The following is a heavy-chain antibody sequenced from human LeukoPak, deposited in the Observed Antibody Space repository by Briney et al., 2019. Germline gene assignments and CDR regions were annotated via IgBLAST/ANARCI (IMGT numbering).Heavy chain of an antibody. CDR2: IYYSGST. J-gene: IGHJ4*02. CDR3: ARMLSSFPFDY. CDR1: GGSISSSSYY. D-gene: IGHD3-16*02. Sequence: TSETLSLTCTVSGGSISSSSYYWGWIRQPPGKGLEWIGSIYYSGSTYYNPSLKSRVTISVDTSKNQFSLKLSSVTAADTAVYYCARMLSSFPFDYWGQGTLVTVSS. V-gene: IGHV4-39*07.